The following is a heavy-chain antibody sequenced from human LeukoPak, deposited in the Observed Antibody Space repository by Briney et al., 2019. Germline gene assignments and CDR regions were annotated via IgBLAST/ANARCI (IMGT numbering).Heavy chain of an antibody. CDR1: GYSISSGNW. CDR3: AREGIRGSYYTD. V-gene: IGHV4-28*03. J-gene: IGHJ1*01. Sequence: SDTLSLTCTVSGYSISSGNWWGWIRQPPGKGLEWIGYIDHGGSSYNNPSLKSRVTMSVGTSKNQFSLNLSSVTAADTAVYYCAREGIRGSYYTDWGQGTLVIVSS. D-gene: IGHD1-26*01. CDR2: IDHGGSS.